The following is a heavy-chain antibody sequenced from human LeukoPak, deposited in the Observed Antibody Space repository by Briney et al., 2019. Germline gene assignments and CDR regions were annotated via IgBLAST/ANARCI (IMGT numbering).Heavy chain of an antibody. V-gene: IGHV3-53*01. J-gene: IGHJ6*02. CDR3: ARDGTGKTYYDILTGYYPYGMGV. D-gene: IGHD3-9*01. CDR1: GFTVSSNY. CDR2: IYSGGST. Sequence: GGSLRLSCAASGFTVSSNYMSWVRQAPGKGLEWVSVIYSGGSTYYADSVKGRFTISRDNSKNTLYLQMNSLRAEDTAVYYCARDGTGKTYYDILTGYYPYGMGVWGQGTTVTVSS.